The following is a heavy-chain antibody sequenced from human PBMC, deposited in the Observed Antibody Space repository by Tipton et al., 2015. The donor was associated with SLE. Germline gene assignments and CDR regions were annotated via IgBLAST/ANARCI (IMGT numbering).Heavy chain of an antibody. J-gene: IGHJ4*02. CDR2: IYYSGST. CDR3: ARPLGGYYDY. V-gene: IGHV4-61*10. Sequence: TLSLTCTASGGSISSGSYYWSWIRQPAGKGLEWIGYIYYSGSTNYNPSLKSRATISVDTSKNQFSLKLSSVTAADTAVYYCARPLGGYYDYWGQGTLVTVSS. D-gene: IGHD3-22*01. CDR1: GGSISSGSYY.